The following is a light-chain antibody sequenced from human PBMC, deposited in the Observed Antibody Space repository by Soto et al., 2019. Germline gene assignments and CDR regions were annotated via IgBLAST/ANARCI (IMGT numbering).Light chain of an antibody. V-gene: IGKV2-28*01. Sequence: EIVMTQSPLSLPVTPGEPASISCRSSQSLLHRNGNNYLDWYLQKPGQSPQLLIYLGSNRASGVPDRFSGSGSGTDFTLKISRVEAEDVGVYYCMQPLQTPWTFGQGTKVEIK. CDR1: QSLLHRNGNNY. CDR3: MQPLQTPWT. J-gene: IGKJ1*01. CDR2: LGS.